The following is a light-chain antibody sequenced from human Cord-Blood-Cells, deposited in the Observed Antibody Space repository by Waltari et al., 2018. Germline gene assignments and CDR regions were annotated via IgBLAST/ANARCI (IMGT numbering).Light chain of an antibody. J-gene: IGLJ3*02. Sequence: QSALTQPRSVSGSPGQSVTISCTGTSSDVGGYHYVSWYQQHPGKAPKLMIYDVSKRPAGVPDRFSGSKSGNTASLTISGLQAEDEADYYCGSYAGSYTWVFGGGTKLTVL. CDR1: SSDVGGYHY. CDR3: GSYAGSYTWV. CDR2: DVS. V-gene: IGLV2-11*01.